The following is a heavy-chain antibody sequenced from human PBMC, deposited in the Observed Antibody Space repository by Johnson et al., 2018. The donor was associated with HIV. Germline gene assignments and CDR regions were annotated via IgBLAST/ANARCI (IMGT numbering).Heavy chain of an antibody. CDR2: ISWNSGSI. D-gene: IGHD3-22*01. V-gene: IGHV3-9*01. Sequence: VQLVESGGGLVQPGRSLRLSCAASGFTFDDYAMNWVRQAPGKGLEWVSGISWNSGSIGYADSVKGRFTISRDNAKNSLYLQMNTLRAEDTAVYYCARLIAVVIDGLDIWGQGTMVTVSS. CDR3: ARLIAVVIDGLDI. CDR1: GFTFDDYA. J-gene: IGHJ3*02.